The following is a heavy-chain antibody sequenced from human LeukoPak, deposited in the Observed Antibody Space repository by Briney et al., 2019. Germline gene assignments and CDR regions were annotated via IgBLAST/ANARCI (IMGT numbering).Heavy chain of an antibody. Sequence: PSETLSLTCTVSGGSISSYYWSWIRQPPGKGLEWIGYIYYSGSTNYNPSLKSRVTISVDTSKNQFSLKLSSVTAADTAVYYCGRGLGGSGTYYYGMDVWGQGTTVTVS. CDR3: GRGLGGSGTYYYGMDV. CDR2: IYYSGST. V-gene: IGHV4-59*01. D-gene: IGHD3-10*01. J-gene: IGHJ6*02. CDR1: GGSISSYY.